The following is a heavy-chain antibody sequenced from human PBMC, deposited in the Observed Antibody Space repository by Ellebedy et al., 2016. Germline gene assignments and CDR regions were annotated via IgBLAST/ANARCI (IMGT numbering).Heavy chain of an antibody. CDR1: GFSLSTSGMC. CDR2: IDWDDDK. V-gene: IGHV2-70*11. J-gene: IGHJ6*02. Sequence: SGPTLVKPTQTLTLTCTFSGFSLSTSGMCVSWIRQPPGKALEWLARIDWDDDKYYSTSLKTRLTISKDTSKNQVVLTMTNMDPVDTATYYCARIRFDGVVPGHGMDVWGQGTTVTVSS. D-gene: IGHD2-2*01. CDR3: ARIRFDGVVPGHGMDV.